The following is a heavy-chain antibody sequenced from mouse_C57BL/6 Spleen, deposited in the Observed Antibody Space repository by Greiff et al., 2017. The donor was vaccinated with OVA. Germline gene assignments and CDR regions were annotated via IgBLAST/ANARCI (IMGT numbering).Heavy chain of an antibody. Sequence: EVQGVESGGGLVKPGGSLKLSCAASGFTFSSYAMSWVRQTPEKRLAWVATISDGGSYTYYPDNVKGRFTISRDNAKNNLYLQMSHLKSEDTAMYYCAREGYGSSGAMDYWGQGTSVTVSS. D-gene: IGHD1-1*01. CDR1: GFTFSSYA. J-gene: IGHJ4*01. CDR2: ISDGGSYT. V-gene: IGHV5-4*01. CDR3: AREGYGSSGAMDY.